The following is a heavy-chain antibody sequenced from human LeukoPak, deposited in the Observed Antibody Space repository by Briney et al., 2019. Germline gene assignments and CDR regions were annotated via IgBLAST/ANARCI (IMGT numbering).Heavy chain of an antibody. V-gene: IGHV1-2*04. J-gene: IGHJ3*02. D-gene: IGHD6-19*01. CDR2: INPNSGGT. Sequence: ASVKVSCKASGYTFTVYYMHWVRQAPGQGLEWMGWINPNSGGTNYAQKFQGWVTMTRDTSISTAYMELSRLRSDDTGVYYCARGAYSSGLGAFDIWGQGTMVTVSS. CDR3: ARGAYSSGLGAFDI. CDR1: GYTFTVYY.